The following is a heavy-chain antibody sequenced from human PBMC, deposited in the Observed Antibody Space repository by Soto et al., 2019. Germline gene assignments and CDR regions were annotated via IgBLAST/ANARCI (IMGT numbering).Heavy chain of an antibody. D-gene: IGHD1-1*01. V-gene: IGHV3-33*01. CDR1: GLTFSSYG. CDR2: IWYDGSNK. CDR3: ARGDDWNPHVDY. Sequence: LRLSCAASGLTFSSYGMHWVRQAPGKGLEWVAVIWYDGSNKYYADSVKGRFTISRDNSKNTLYLQMNSLRAEDTAVYYCARGDDWNPHVDYCGQGTLVTVSS. J-gene: IGHJ4*02.